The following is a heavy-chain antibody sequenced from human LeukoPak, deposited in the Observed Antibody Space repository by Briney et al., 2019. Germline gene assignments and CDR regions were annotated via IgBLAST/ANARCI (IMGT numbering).Heavy chain of an antibody. D-gene: IGHD6-19*01. CDR1: GFTFRSHA. CDR3: AKGSAVADIYFDY. J-gene: IGHJ4*02. V-gene: IGHV3-23*01. Sequence: PGGSLRLSCAASGFTFRSHAMSWVRQAPGKGLEWVSTIIGSGGSTYYADSVQGRFTISRDDSKNTLFLQMNSLTAEDTAVYCCAKGSAVADIYFDYWGQGTLVTVSS. CDR2: IIGSGGST.